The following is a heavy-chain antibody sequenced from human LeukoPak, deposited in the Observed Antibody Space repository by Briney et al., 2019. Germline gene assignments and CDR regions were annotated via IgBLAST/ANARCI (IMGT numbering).Heavy chain of an antibody. CDR2: ISSTSTFI. J-gene: IGHJ6*03. CDR3: ARDYFDSSDYPQTYYYYYMDV. Sequence: PGGSLRLSCAASGHPFRRYSKNWARQAPGKGLEWVASISSTSTFIYSADSVKGRFTISRDTAKNSLFLQMNSLRAEDTAIYYCARDYFDSSDYPQTYYYYYMDVWGKGTTVTVSS. V-gene: IGHV3-21*01. CDR1: GHPFRRYS. D-gene: IGHD3-22*01.